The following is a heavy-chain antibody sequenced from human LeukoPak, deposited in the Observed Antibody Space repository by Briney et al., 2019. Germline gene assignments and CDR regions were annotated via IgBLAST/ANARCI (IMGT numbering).Heavy chain of an antibody. Sequence: SETLSLTRTVSGGSISSYYWSWIRQPPGKGLEWIGYIYYSGSTNYNPSLKSRVTISVDTSKNQFSLKLSSVTAADTAVYYCARSYWSGGSCYPDYWGQGTLVTVSS. D-gene: IGHD2-15*01. V-gene: IGHV4-59*01. CDR1: GGSISSYY. CDR2: IYYSGST. J-gene: IGHJ4*02. CDR3: ARSYWSGGSCYPDY.